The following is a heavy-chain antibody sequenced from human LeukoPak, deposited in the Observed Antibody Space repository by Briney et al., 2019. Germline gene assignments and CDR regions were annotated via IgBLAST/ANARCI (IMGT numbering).Heavy chain of an antibody. J-gene: IGHJ4*02. Sequence: PSETLSLTCTVSGGSITSSNYYWGWIRQPPGKGLEWIGSIYYSGNTYYNPSLKSRVTISGDTSKNQFSLKLTSVTAADTALYYCARGPGTWYYYWGQGTLITVSS. CDR3: ARGPGTWYYY. V-gene: IGHV4-39*01. D-gene: IGHD6-13*01. CDR2: IYYSGNT. CDR1: GGSITSSNYY.